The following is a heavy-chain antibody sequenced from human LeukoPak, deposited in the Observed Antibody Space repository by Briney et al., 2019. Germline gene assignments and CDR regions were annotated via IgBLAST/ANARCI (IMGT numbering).Heavy chain of an antibody. D-gene: IGHD2-8*01. Sequence: SETLSLTCTVSGGSISSHYWSWIRQPPGKGLEWIGYIYYSGSTNYNPSLKSRVTISVDTSKNQFSLKLSSVTAADTAVYYCARATNGVCSYWGQGTLVTVSS. CDR1: GGSISSHY. V-gene: IGHV4-59*11. CDR2: IYYSGST. CDR3: ARATNGVCSY. J-gene: IGHJ4*02.